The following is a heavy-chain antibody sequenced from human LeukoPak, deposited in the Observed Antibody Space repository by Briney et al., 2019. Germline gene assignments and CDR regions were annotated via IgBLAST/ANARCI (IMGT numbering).Heavy chain of an antibody. J-gene: IGHJ6*02. CDR1: GFTFSSYG. Sequence: GGSLRLSCAASGFTFSSYGMHWVRQAPGKGLEWVAVISYDGSNKYYADSVRGRFTISRDNSKNTLYLQMNSLRAEDTAVYYCARDRTDYGDPYGMDVWGQGTTVTVSS. D-gene: IGHD4-17*01. V-gene: IGHV3-30*03. CDR3: ARDRTDYGDPYGMDV. CDR2: ISYDGSNK.